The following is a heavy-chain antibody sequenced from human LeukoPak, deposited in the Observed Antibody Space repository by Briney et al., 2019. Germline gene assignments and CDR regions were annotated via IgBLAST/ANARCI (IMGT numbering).Heavy chain of an antibody. CDR3: ARPSSGWGLWDY. J-gene: IGHJ4*02. Sequence: SETLSLTCTVSGYSISSSYSWGWIRPPPEKGLEWIGSIYYSGSTYYNPSLKSRVTISVDTSKNQFSLKLNSVTAADTAVYYCARPSSGWGLWDYWGQGTLVTVSS. D-gene: IGHD6-19*01. V-gene: IGHV4-38-2*02. CDR2: IYYSGST. CDR1: GYSISSSYS.